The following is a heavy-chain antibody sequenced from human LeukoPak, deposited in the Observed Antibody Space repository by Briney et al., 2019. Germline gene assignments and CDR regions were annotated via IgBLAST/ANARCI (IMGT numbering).Heavy chain of an antibody. CDR1: GFTLSSYG. CDR3: AKGKWEQLLWYFDY. Sequence: PGGSLRLSCAASGFTLSSYGMSWVRQAPGKGLEWVSSVSSSGGSTYYADSVKGRFTISRDNSKNTLYLQMNSLRAEDTAVYYCAKGKWEQLLWYFDYWGQGTLVTVSS. CDR2: VSSSGGST. D-gene: IGHD1-26*01. J-gene: IGHJ4*02. V-gene: IGHV3-23*01.